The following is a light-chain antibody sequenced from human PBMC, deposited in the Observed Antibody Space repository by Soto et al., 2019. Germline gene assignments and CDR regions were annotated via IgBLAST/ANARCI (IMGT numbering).Light chain of an antibody. J-gene: IGKJ2*01. CDR3: MQRIQLLFM. V-gene: IGKV2D-29*01. CDR1: QTLLHRDGKTY. CDR2: EVS. Sequence: IVLTQTPLSLSVTPGQPASISCKSSQTLLHRDGKTYLYWYLQKAGQPPHLLFHEVSNRFCGVAERFSGRGSGNEFTLKSSGVEAEVVGGYCCMQRIQLLFMFGHGTPVEIQ.